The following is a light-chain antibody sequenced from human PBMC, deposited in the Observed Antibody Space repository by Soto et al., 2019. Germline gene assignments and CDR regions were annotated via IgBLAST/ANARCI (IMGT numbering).Light chain of an antibody. CDR1: SSNIKSNT. V-gene: IGLV1-44*01. Sequence: QSVLTQPPSASGTPGQRVTISCSGSSSNIKSNTVNWYQQLPGPAPKLLIYSNNQRPSGVPDRFSVSKSGTSASLVIMGLRSDDEADYYCSAWDDNLNGMVFGGGTKLTVL. J-gene: IGLJ2*01. CDR2: SNN. CDR3: SAWDDNLNGMV.